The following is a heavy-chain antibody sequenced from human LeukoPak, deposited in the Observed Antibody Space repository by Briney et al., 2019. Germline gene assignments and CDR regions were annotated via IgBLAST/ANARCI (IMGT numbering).Heavy chain of an antibody. CDR1: GGTFSSYA. Sequence: SVKVSCKASGGTFSSYAISWVRQAPGQGPEWMGGIIPIFGTANYAQKFQGRVTITADESTSTAYMELSSLRSEDTAVYYCARSVRRRLTGSEFDYWGQGTLVTVSS. D-gene: IGHD3-9*01. CDR2: IIPIFGTA. J-gene: IGHJ4*02. V-gene: IGHV1-69*13. CDR3: ARSVRRRLTGSEFDY.